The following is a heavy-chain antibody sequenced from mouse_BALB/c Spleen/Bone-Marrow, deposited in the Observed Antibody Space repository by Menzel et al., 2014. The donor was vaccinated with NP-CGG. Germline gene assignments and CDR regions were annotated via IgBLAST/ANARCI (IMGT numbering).Heavy chain of an antibody. J-gene: IGHJ2*01. V-gene: IGHV5-9-3*01. CDR2: ISRGGSYT. Sequence: EVQLQEPGGGLVKPGGSLKLSCAASGFTFSSYAMSWVRQTPEKRLEWVATISRGGSYTYYPDSVKGRFTISRDNAKNTLYLQMSSLRSEDTAMYYCARHGITRLLDYWGQGTTLTVSS. CDR1: GFTFSSYA. CDR3: ARHGITRLLDY. D-gene: IGHD2-4*01.